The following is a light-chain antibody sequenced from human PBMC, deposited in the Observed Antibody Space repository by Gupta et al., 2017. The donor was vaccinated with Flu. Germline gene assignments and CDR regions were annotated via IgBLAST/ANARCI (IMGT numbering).Light chain of an antibody. CDR2: EVN. Sequence: QSALTQPAPGSVSPGQSTTISCTGSSSDVGGYNSVCWYQQHPGKASKLMIHEVNNRPSGVSNRFSGSKSGNTASLTISGLQAEDEADYYCSTYTSTSTHGVFGGGTKLTVL. CDR1: SSDVGGYNS. CDR3: STYTSTSTHGV. V-gene: IGLV2-14*01. J-gene: IGLJ3*02.